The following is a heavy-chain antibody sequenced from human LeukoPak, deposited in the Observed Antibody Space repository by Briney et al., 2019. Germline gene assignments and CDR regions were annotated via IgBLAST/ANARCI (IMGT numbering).Heavy chain of an antibody. CDR3: ARDRSGYSGVDY. D-gene: IGHD3-22*01. CDR2: IYYSGST. V-gene: IGHV4-30-4*08. Sequence: SETLSLTCTVSGGSISSSSYYWGWLRQPPGEGLEWIGYIYYSGSTYYNPSLKSRVTISVDTSKNQFSLKLNSVTAADTAVYYCARDRSGYSGVDYWGQGTLVTVSS. CDR1: GGSISSSSYY. J-gene: IGHJ4*02.